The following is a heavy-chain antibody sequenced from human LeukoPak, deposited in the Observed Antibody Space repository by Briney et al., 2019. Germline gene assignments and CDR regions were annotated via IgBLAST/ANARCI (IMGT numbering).Heavy chain of an antibody. J-gene: IGHJ3*02. D-gene: IGHD2-15*01. Sequence: ASVKVSCKASGYTFTIYDINWVRQATGQGLEWMGWMNPNSGYTGYAQKFQGRLTMTRNTSISTAYMELSSLRSEDTAVYYCARGGLRWWDAYDIWGQGTMVIVSS. CDR2: MNPNSGYT. CDR3: ARGGLRWWDAYDI. V-gene: IGHV1-8*01. CDR1: GYTFTIYD.